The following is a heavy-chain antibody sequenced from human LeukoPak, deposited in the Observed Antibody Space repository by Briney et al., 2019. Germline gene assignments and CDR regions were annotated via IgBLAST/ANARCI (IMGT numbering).Heavy chain of an antibody. CDR2: IRSRAYDGTT. V-gene: IGHV3-49*04. CDR1: GFTFRDYA. J-gene: IGHJ6*03. Sequence: PGGSLRFSGQGSGFTFRDYALRWVRQAPGKGLEWLAFIRSRAYDGTTEYAASVKGRFTISRDDAESLAYLQMNSLNTEDTAVYYCTRNVDIYSYHYYYYMDVWGKGTTVTIS. CDR3: TRNVDIYSYHYYYYMDV. D-gene: IGHD1-26*01.